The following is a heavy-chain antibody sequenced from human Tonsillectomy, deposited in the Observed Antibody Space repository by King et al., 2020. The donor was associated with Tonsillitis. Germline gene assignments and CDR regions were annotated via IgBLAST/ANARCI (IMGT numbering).Heavy chain of an antibody. V-gene: IGHV4-59*01. Sequence: VQLQESGPGLVKPSETLSLTCTVSGGSISSYYWSWIRQPPGKGLEWIGYIYYSGSTNYNPSLKSRVTISVDTSKNQFSLKLSSVTAADTAVYYCARGSFSSSGNWFDPWGQGPLVTVSS. D-gene: IGHD6-13*01. CDR2: IYYSGST. J-gene: IGHJ5*02. CDR3: ARGSFSSSGNWFDP. CDR1: GGSISSYY.